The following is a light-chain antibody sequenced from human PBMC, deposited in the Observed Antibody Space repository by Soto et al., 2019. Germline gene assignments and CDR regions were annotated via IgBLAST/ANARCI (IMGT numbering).Light chain of an antibody. CDR2: DAS. J-gene: IGKJ1*01. V-gene: IGKV1-5*01. CDR3: QQYNSYRT. Sequence: DIQMTQSPSTLSASVGDRVTITCRARQSISIWLAWYQQKPGKAPKLLIYDASILESGVPSRFSGSGSGTEFTLTISSLQPDDFAPYYCQQYNSYRTLGQGTKVDIK. CDR1: QSISIW.